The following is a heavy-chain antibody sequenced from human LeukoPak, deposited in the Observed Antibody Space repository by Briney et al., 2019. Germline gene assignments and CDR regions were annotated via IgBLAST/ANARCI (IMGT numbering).Heavy chain of an antibody. J-gene: IGHJ4*02. V-gene: IGHV3-21*01. CDR1: GFIFSSYS. Sequence: PGGSLRLSCAASGFIFSSYSMNWVRQAPGKGLEWVSSISSSSSYIYYADSVKGRFTISRDNAKNSLYLQMNSLRAEDTAVYYCARGAWALYYSKGGYFDYWGQGTLVTVSS. D-gene: IGHD2-8*01. CDR3: ARGAWALYYSKGGYFDY. CDR2: ISSSSSYI.